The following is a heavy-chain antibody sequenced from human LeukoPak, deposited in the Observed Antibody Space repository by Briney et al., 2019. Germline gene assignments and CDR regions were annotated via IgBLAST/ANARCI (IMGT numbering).Heavy chain of an antibody. D-gene: IGHD6-13*01. CDR2: ISYDGSNK. Sequence: GGSLRLSCAASGFTFSSHWMHWVRQAPGKGLEWVAVISYDGSNKYYADSVKGRFTISRDNSKNTLYLQMNSLRAEGTAVYYCAKEAAAGTELDYWGQGTLVTVSS. CDR1: GFTFSSHW. V-gene: IGHV3-30*18. J-gene: IGHJ4*02. CDR3: AKEAAAGTELDY.